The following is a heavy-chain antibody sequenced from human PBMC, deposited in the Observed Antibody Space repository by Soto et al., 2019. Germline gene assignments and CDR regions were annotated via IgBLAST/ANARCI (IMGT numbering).Heavy chain of an antibody. CDR2: ISSSSSYI. J-gene: IGHJ6*02. CDR3: ARVGDFWSGYFVYYGMDV. D-gene: IGHD3-3*01. V-gene: IGHV3-21*01. CDR1: GFTFSSYS. Sequence: PGGSLRLSCAASGFTFSSYSMNWVRQAPGKGLEWVSSISSSSSYIYYADSVKGRFTISRDNAKNSLYLQMNSLRAEDTAVYYCARVGDFWSGYFVYYGMDVWGQGTTVTVSS.